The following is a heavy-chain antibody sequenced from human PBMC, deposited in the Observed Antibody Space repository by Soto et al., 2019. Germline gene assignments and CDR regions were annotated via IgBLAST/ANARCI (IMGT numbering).Heavy chain of an antibody. CDR2: IIPIFGTA. CDR1: GGTFSSYA. J-gene: IGHJ6*02. CDR3: ARDSVSVRVYENYYYGMDV. V-gene: IGHV1-69*13. Sequence: GASVKVSCKASGGTFSSYAISWVRQAPGQGLEWMGGIIPIFGTANYAQKFQGRVTITADESTSTAYMELSSLRSEDTAVYYCARDSVSVRVYENYYYGMDVWGQGTTVTVSS. D-gene: IGHD6-13*01.